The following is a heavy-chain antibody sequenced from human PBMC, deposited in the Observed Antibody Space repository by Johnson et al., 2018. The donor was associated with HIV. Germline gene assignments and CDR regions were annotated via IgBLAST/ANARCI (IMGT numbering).Heavy chain of an antibody. CDR2: IGTAGDT. D-gene: IGHD2/OR15-2a*01. CDR1: GFTFSSYD. V-gene: IGHV3-13*01. J-gene: IGHJ3*02. Sequence: VQLVESGGGVVQPGGSLRLSCAASGFTFSSYDMHWVRQATGKGLEWVSAIGTAGDTYYPGSVKGRFTISRENAKNSLYLQMNSLRAGDTAVYYCARGSARRDGERVIAGGAFDIWGQGTMVTVSS. CDR3: ARGSARRDGERVIAGGAFDI.